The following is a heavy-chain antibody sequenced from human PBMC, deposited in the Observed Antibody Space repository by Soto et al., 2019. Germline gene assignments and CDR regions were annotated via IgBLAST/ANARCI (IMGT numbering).Heavy chain of an antibody. CDR3: ARALTICGVVIAIRFVP. CDR1: GGSISSGGYY. D-gene: IGHD3-3*01. CDR2: IYYSGST. J-gene: IGHJ5*02. Sequence: SETLSLTCTVSGGSISSGGYYWSWIRQHPGKGLEWIGYIYYSGSTYYNPSLKSRVTISVDASKNQFSLKLSSVTAADTAVYYCARALTICGVVIAIRFVPWGQGTLVTVSS. V-gene: IGHV4-31*03.